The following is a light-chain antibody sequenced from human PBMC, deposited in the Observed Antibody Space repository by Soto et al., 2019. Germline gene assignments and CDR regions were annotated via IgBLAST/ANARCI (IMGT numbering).Light chain of an antibody. CDR3: QALDSSTLFV. J-gene: IGLJ1*01. CDR2: QDN. Sequence: SYELTQPPSVSVSPGQTASITCSGDKLGDKYVCWYQQRPGQSPVLVIYQDNRRPSGIPERFSGSNSGNTATLTISGTQALDEADYYCQALDSSTLFVFGAGTKVTVL. CDR1: KLGDKY. V-gene: IGLV3-1*01.